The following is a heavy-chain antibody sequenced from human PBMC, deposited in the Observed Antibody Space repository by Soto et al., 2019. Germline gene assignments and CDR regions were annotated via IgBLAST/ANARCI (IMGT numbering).Heavy chain of an antibody. CDR1: GGTFSSYA. V-gene: IGHV1-69*01. D-gene: IGHD1-26*01. CDR2: IIPIFGTA. J-gene: IGHJ5*02. Sequence: QVQLVQSGAEVKKPGSSVKVSCKASGGTFSSYAISWVRQAPGQGLEWMGGIIPIFGTANYAQKFQGRVTITADESTSTAYMELSSLRSEDTAVYYCARAPYSGSYLGGVGNWFDPWGQGTLVTVSS. CDR3: ARAPYSGSYLGGVGNWFDP.